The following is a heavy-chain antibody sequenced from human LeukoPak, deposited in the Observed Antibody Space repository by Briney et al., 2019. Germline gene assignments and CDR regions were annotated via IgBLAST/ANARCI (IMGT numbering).Heavy chain of an antibody. J-gene: IGHJ4*01. CDR3: ARDQGAYCGGDCYLGFDY. V-gene: IGHV3-21*01. Sequence: PGGSLRLSCAASGFTFYNYAMTWVRQAPGKGLEWVSSIAGSSGYISYADSVKGRFTISRDNAKKSLYLQMTSLTAEDTAVYYCARDQGAYCGGDCYLGFDYWGRGTLVTVSS. CDR2: IAGSSGYI. D-gene: IGHD2-21*02. CDR1: GFTFYNYA.